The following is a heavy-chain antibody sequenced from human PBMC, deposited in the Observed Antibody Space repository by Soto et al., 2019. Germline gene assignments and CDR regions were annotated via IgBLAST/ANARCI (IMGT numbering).Heavy chain of an antibody. J-gene: IGHJ6*02. D-gene: IGHD3-10*01. V-gene: IGHV3-30*04. Sequence: GGSLRLSCAASGFTFSSYAMHWVRQAPGKGLEWVAVISYDGSNKYYADSVKGRFTISRDNSKNTLYLQMNSLRAEDTAVYYCAKATPIWFGELLSPYYYYYGMDVWGQGTTVTAP. CDR3: AKATPIWFGELLSPYYYYYGMDV. CDR2: ISYDGSNK. CDR1: GFTFSSYA.